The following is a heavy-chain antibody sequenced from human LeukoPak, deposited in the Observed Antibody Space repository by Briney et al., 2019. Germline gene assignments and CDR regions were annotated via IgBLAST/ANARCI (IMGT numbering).Heavy chain of an antibody. CDR1: GGSISSYY. CDR3: ARDGLTGGAFDI. V-gene: IGHV4-59*01. CDR2: IYYSGST. J-gene: IGHJ3*02. D-gene: IGHD1-1*01. Sequence: TSETLSLTCTVSGGSISSYYWSWIRQPPGKGQEWSGYIYYSGSTNYNPSLKSRVTISVDTPKNQFSLKLSSVTAADTAVYYCARDGLTGGAFDIWGQGTMVTVSS.